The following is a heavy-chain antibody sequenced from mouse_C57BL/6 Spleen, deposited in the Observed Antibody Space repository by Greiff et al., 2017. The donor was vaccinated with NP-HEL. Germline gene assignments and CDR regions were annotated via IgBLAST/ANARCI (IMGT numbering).Heavy chain of an antibody. CDR3: ASVDSSVAMDY. Sequence: QVQLQQPGAELVKPGASVKLSCKASGYTFTSYWMHWVKQRPGRGLEWIGRIDPNSGGTKYNEKFKSKATLTVDKPSSTAYTHLSSLTSEDSAVYYCASVDSSVAMDYCGQGTSVTVSS. CDR2: IDPNSGGT. D-gene: IGHD3-2*02. CDR1: GYTFTSYW. J-gene: IGHJ4*01. V-gene: IGHV1-72*01.